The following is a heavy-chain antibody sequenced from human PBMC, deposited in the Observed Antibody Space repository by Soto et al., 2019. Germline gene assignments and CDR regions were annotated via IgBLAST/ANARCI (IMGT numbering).Heavy chain of an antibody. CDR2: IWYDGSNE. CDR3: ARGTRSSDI. J-gene: IGHJ3*02. CDR1: GFTFSSYG. Sequence: QVQLVESGGGVVQPGRSLRLSCAASGFTFSSYGMQWVRQAPGKGLEWVAVIWYDGSNEYYADSVKGRFTISRDNSKNTLYLQMNSLRAEDTAVYYWARGTRSSDIWGQGTMVTVSS. V-gene: IGHV3-33*01.